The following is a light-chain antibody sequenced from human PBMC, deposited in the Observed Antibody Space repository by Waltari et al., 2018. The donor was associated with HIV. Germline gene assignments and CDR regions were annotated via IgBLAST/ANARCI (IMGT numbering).Light chain of an antibody. CDR2: EVN. CDR3: CSYAGSAVV. CDR1: SSAVGAYTY. V-gene: IGLV2-8*01. Sequence: QSALTQPPSPSGSRGQSVTISCTGTSSAVGAYTYFSCSQQYQGMAPKPIIDEVNNRRSGVHDRFSGSNPGNTAPLTGPGLQAEDGADFYCCSYAGSAVVFGGGSKLTVL. J-gene: IGLJ2*01.